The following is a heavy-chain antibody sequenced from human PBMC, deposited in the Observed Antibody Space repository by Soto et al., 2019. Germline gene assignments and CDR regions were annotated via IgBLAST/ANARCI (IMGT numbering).Heavy chain of an antibody. D-gene: IGHD6-6*01. J-gene: IGHJ6*02. CDR2: LIPLLNTP. V-gene: IGHV1-69*01. CDR3: ARESSSPNYYYYGMDV. CDR1: GGTFSSYA. Sequence: QVQLVQSGAEVKKPGSSVKVSCRASGGTFSSYAVSWVRQAPGQGLEWMGELIPLLNTPKYVEKFQGRVTITADASATTAYLELSSLTSEDTAVHYCARESSSPNYYYYGMDVWGQGTTVTVSS.